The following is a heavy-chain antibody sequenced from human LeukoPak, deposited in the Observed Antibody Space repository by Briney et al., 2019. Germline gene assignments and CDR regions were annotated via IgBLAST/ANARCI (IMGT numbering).Heavy chain of an antibody. J-gene: IGHJ6*02. Sequence: GGALRLSCVASGFSISTYDMFWVRQPTGKGLGWVSVIGTAGDTYYPDSVKDRFTISRDNVRNSLYLQMINLRAGDTAIYYCARAGKEYQFHGMDVWGQGSTVTVSS. CDR1: GFSISTYD. D-gene: IGHD2-2*01. CDR2: IGTAGDT. CDR3: ARAGKEYQFHGMDV. V-gene: IGHV3-13*01.